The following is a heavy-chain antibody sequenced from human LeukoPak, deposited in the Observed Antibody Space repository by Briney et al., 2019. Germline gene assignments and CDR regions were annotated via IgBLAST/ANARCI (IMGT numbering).Heavy chain of an antibody. V-gene: IGHV3-21*01. CDR2: IGSDGTYI. J-gene: IGHJ3*02. CDR3: ARKMKTGDRVGTFDI. Sequence: GGSLRLSCAASGFTFSRHNMNWVRQAPMKGPEWVASIGSDGTYIYYADSVQGRFSISRDNAKNSLYLQMNSLRAEDTAVYYCARKMKTGDRVGTFDIWGQGTMVTVSS. CDR1: GFTFSRHN. D-gene: IGHD1-1*01.